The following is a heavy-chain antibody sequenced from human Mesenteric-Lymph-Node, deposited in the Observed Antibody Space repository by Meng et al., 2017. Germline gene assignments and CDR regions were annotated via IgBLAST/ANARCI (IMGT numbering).Heavy chain of an antibody. CDR3: AKIGYPQNSAWYVGD. V-gene: IGHV3-7*01. CDR1: GFSFSNYW. J-gene: IGHJ4*02. Sequence: GESLKISCAASGFSFSNYWMSWVRQAPGKGLEWVANIKQDGNEKYYADSLRGRFTISRDDAKDSLYLQISGLRAEDTAMYYCAKIGYPQNSAWYVGDWGQGTLVTVSS. D-gene: IGHD6-19*01. CDR2: IKQDGNEK.